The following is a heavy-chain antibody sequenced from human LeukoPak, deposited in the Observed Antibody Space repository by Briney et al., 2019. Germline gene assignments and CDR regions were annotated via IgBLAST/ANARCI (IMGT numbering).Heavy chain of an antibody. J-gene: IGHJ4*02. CDR2: NSSSGGST. CDR1: GFTFSSYA. D-gene: IGHD3-9*01. V-gene: IGHV3-23*01. CDR3: AKFISEVLTGYFDY. Sequence: GGSLRLSCAASGFTFSSYAMSWVRQAPGKGLEWVSANSSSGGSTYYADSVKGRFTISRDNSKNTLYLQMNSLRAEDTAVYYCAKFISEVLTGYFDYWGQGTLVTVSS.